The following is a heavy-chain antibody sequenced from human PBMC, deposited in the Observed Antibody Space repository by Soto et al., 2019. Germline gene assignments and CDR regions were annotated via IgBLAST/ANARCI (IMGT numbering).Heavy chain of an antibody. CDR3: AREVSISYDFWSGYYDYYYYYMDV. J-gene: IGHJ6*03. D-gene: IGHD3-3*01. V-gene: IGHV3-48*01. CDR1: GFTFSSYS. Sequence: EVQLVESGGGLVQPGGSLRLSCAASGFTFSSYSMNWVRQAPGKGLEWVSYISSSSSTIYYADSVKGRFTISRDNAKNSLYLQMNSLRAEDTAVYYCAREVSISYDFWSGYYDYYYYYMDVWGKGTTVTVSS. CDR2: ISSSSSTI.